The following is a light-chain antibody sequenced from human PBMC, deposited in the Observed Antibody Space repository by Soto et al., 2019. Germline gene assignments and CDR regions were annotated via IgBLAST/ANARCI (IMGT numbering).Light chain of an antibody. J-gene: IGKJ1*01. V-gene: IGKV1-5*03. CDR1: ESISSW. CDR3: QQYKSYSRT. Sequence: DIQMTQSPSTLSASVGDRVTITCRASESISSWLAWYQQKPGKAPKLLIYKASNLESGVPSRFSGSGSGTEFTLTISSLQPDDFVTYYCQQYKSYSRTFGQGTKVEIK. CDR2: KAS.